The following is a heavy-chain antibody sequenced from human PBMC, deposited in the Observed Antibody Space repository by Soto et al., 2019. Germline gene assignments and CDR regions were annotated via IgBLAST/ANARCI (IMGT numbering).Heavy chain of an antibody. CDR2: INYSAST. V-gene: IGHV4-39*01. J-gene: IGHJ4*02. D-gene: IGHD4-17*01. Sequence: PSETLSLTCSVSGDSFISSTYYWGGIRQPAGKGLEWIGTINYSASTYYNPSLKSRVTISGDMSKNQFSLKVSSVTAADTAVYYCALFYGDYVPYWGQGILVTVSS. CDR1: GDSFISSTYY. CDR3: ALFYGDYVPY.